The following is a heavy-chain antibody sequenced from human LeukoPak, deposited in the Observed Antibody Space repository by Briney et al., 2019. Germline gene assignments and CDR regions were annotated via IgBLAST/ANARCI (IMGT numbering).Heavy chain of an antibody. J-gene: IGHJ4*02. CDR3: AKRGVVIRVILVGLHKEAYYFDS. D-gene: IGHD3-22*01. CDR2: ISDSGGRT. V-gene: IGHV3-23*01. CDR1: GITLSNYG. Sequence: GGSLRLSCAVSGITLSNYGMSWVRQAPGKGLEWVAGISDSGGRTNYADSVKGRFTISRDNPKNTLYLQMNSMRAEDTAVYFCAKRGVVIRVILVGLHKEAYYFDSWGQGALVTVSS.